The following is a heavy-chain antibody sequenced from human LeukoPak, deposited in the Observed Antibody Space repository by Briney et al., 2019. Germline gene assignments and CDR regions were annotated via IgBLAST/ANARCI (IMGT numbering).Heavy chain of an antibody. CDR1: GITFSTSV. V-gene: IGHV3-64*01. D-gene: IGHD3-22*01. Sequence: GGSLRLSCEVSGITFSTSVMHWVRQGPGKGLEYVSGISDNGVGTYYASSVKGRFTISRDNSKNTLYLQMDSLKDEDMAMYYCAREGHSSGYCGAFDIWGQGTVVTVSS. CDR3: AREGHSSGYCGAFDI. CDR2: ISDNGVGT. J-gene: IGHJ3*02.